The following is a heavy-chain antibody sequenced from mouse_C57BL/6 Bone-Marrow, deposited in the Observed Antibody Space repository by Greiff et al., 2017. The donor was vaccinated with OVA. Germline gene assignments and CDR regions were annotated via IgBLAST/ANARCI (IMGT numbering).Heavy chain of an antibody. V-gene: IGHV1-69*01. J-gene: IGHJ4*01. CDR3: ARRGYGNYAIDY. D-gene: IGHD3-2*02. Sequence: VQLQQPGAELVMPGASVKLSCKASGYTFTSYWMHWVKQRPGQGLEWIGEIDPYDSYTNYNQKFKGKSTLTVDKSSSTSYMQLSSLTSEDSAVYYCARRGYGNYAIDYWGQGTSVTVSS. CDR2: IDPYDSYT. CDR1: GYTFTSYW.